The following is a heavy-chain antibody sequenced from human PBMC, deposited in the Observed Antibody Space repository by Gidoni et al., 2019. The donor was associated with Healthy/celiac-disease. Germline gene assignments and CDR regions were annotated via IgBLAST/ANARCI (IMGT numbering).Heavy chain of an antibody. CDR1: GGSISSSNW. V-gene: IGHV4-4*02. CDR3: ARRILTGDSIYYYYYYGMDV. CDR2: IYHSGST. Sequence: QVQLQESGPGLVKPSGTLSLTCAVSGGSISSSNWWSWVRQPPGKGLEWIGEIYHSGSTNYNPSLKSRVTISVDKSKNQFSLKLSSVTAADTAVYYCARRILTGDSIYYYYYYGMDVWGQGTTVTVSS. J-gene: IGHJ6*02. D-gene: IGHD7-27*01.